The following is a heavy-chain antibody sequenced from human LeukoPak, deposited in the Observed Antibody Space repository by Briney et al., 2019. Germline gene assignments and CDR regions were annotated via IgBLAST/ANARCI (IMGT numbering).Heavy chain of an antibody. Sequence: SETLSLTCTVSGDSISSYFWSWIRQSPGKGLEWIGYTHYSGSTNYNPSLTSRVTISLDTSKNQFYLKLSSVTASDTAFYYCARDQRRDYGDYFDNWGQGTQVTVSS. V-gene: IGHV4-59*01. CDR1: GDSISSYF. CDR3: ARDQRRDYGDYFDN. CDR2: THYSGST. D-gene: IGHD3-16*01. J-gene: IGHJ4*02.